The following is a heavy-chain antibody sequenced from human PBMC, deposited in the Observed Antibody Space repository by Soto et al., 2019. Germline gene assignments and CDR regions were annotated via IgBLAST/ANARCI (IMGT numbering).Heavy chain of an antibody. CDR2: ISYDGSNK. J-gene: IGHJ3*02. CDR3: ARDYKLGDAFDI. V-gene: IGHV3-30-3*01. D-gene: IGHD1-1*01. CDR1: GFTFSSYA. Sequence: QVQLVESGGGVVQPGRSLRLSCAASGFTFSSYAMHWVRQAPGKGLEWVAVISYDGSNKYYADSVKGRFTISRDNSKNTLYLQMNSLRAEDRAVYYCARDYKLGDAFDIWGQGTMVTVSS.